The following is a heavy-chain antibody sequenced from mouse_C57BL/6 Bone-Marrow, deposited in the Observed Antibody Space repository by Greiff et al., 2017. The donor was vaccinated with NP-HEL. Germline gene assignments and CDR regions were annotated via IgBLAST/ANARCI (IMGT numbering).Heavy chain of an antibody. CDR2: IHPSDSDT. Sequence: QVQLQQPGAELVKPGASVKVSCKASGYTFTSYWMHWVKQRPGQGLEWIGRIHPSDSDTNYNQKFKGKATLTVDKSSSPAYMQLSSLTSADAVVYYCAILVSRWDYWVDYWGQGTTLTVS. V-gene: IGHV1-74*01. J-gene: IGHJ2*01. D-gene: IGHD2-1*01. CDR3: AILVSRWDYWVDY. CDR1: GYTFTSYW.